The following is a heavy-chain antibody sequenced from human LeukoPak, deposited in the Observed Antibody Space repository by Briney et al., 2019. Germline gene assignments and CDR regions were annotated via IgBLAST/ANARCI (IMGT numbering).Heavy chain of an antibody. CDR2: ISGSGGST. J-gene: IGHJ4*02. D-gene: IGHD5-18*01. CDR1: GFTFSSYA. CDR3: ANGYSYGYGYDY. V-gene: IGHV3-23*01. Sequence: GGSLRLSCAASGFTFSSYAMSWVRQAPGKGLEWVSAISGSGGSTYYADSVKGRFTISRDNSKNTLYLQMNSLRAEDTAVYYCANGYSYGYGYDYWGQGTPVTVSS.